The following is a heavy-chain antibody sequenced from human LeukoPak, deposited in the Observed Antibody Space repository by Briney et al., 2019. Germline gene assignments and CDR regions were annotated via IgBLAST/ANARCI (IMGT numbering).Heavy chain of an antibody. V-gene: IGHV4-59*01. CDR2: IYYGGST. CDR1: GGSISSYY. CDR3: ARRTGSGSYYKELLAFDI. J-gene: IGHJ3*02. D-gene: IGHD3-10*01. Sequence: SETLSLTCTVSGGSISSYYWSWIRQPPGKGLEWIGYIYYGGSTSYNPSLKSRVTISVDTSKNQFSLKLSSVTAADTAVYYCARRTGSGSYYKELLAFDIWGQGTMVTVSS.